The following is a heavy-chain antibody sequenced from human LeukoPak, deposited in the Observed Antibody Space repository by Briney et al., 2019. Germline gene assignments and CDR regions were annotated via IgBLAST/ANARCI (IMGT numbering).Heavy chain of an antibody. CDR2: IYTSGST. J-gene: IGHJ4*02. CDR3: ARDEGRYCSSTSCYLPIDY. V-gene: IGHV4-4*07. Sequence: SETLSLTCTVSGGSISSDYWSWIRQPAGKGLEWIGRIYTSGSTNYNPSLKSRVTMSVDTSKNQFSLKLSSVTAADTAVYYCARDEGRYCSSTSCYLPIDYWGQGTLVTVSS. D-gene: IGHD2-2*01. CDR1: GGSISSDY.